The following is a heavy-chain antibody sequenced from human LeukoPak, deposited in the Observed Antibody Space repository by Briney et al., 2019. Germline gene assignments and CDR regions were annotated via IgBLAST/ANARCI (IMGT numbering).Heavy chain of an antibody. CDR1: GFTFSSYA. J-gene: IGHJ4*02. CDR3: AKEMSVTTMGIFDY. D-gene: IGHD4-11*01. CDR2: ISGSGGST. V-gene: IGHV3-23*01. Sequence: GGSLRLSCAASGFTFSSYAMSWVRQAPGKGLEWVSAISGSGGSTYYADSVKGRFTISSDHSKNTPNHQMNTLKDEDKAIYYCAKEMSVTTMGIFDYWGQGTLVTVSS.